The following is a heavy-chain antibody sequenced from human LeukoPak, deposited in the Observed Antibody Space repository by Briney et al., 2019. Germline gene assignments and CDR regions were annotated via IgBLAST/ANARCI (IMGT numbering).Heavy chain of an antibody. D-gene: IGHD3-22*01. CDR3: ARTVGVDHYDSSGYEP. Sequence: GGSLRLSCAASGFTFSSYWMSWVRQAPGKGLEWVANIKQDGSEKYYVDSVKGRFTISRDNAKNSLYLQMNSLRAEDTAVYYCARTVGVDHYDSSGYEPWGQGTLVTVSS. CDR1: GFTFSSYW. CDR2: IKQDGSEK. J-gene: IGHJ4*02. V-gene: IGHV3-7*01.